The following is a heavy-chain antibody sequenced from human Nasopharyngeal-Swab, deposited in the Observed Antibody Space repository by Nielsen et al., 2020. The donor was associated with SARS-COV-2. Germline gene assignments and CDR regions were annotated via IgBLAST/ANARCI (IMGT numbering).Heavy chain of an antibody. Sequence: SETLSLTCTVSGGSISSYYWSWIRQPPGKGLEWIGHIFYSRSTNYNPSLKSRVTISIDTSRNQFSLKLSSVTAADTAVYYCARLLSGTKPPHDAFDIWGQGTMVTVSS. CDR2: IFYSRST. CDR1: GGSISSYY. J-gene: IGHJ3*02. CDR3: ARLLSGTKPPHDAFDI. D-gene: IGHD1-26*01. V-gene: IGHV4-59*08.